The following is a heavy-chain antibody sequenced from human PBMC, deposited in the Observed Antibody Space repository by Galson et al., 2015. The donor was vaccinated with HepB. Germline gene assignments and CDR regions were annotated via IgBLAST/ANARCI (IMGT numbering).Heavy chain of an antibody. J-gene: IGHJ6*03. CDR2: INTGHGDT. Sequence: SVKVSCKASGYTFTTYAIHWVRQAPGHRPEWLGWINTGHGDTDYSQKFQGRLTITRDSFAGTAYMELSTLRSDDTAVYYCVKGGFAFGGGTSFYYMDVWGKGTTITVSS. CDR3: VKGGFAFGGGTSFYYMDV. CDR1: GYTFTTYA. V-gene: IGHV1-3*04. D-gene: IGHD3-16*01.